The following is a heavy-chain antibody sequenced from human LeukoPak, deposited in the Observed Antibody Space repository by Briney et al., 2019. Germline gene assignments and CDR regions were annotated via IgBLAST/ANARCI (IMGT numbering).Heavy chain of an antibody. V-gene: IGHV4-4*07. J-gene: IGHJ5*02. CDR1: GGSISSYY. CDR3: ARENQLLFQAWFDP. D-gene: IGHD2-2*01. CDR2: IYTTGST. Sequence: SETLSLTCTVSGGSISSYYWSWIRQPAGKGLEWIGRIYTTGSTNYNPSLKSRVTMSVDTSKNQFSLKLSSVTAADTAVYYCARENQLLFQAWFDPWGQGTLVTVSS.